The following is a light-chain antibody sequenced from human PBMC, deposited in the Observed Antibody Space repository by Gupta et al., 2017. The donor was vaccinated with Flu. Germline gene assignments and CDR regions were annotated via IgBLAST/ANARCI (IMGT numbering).Light chain of an antibody. Sequence: NTNIGINNVYWYQQHPGEAPMLLIYSGNQRPSGVPERFSGSNSGTTASLTISGVQAGDEADYYCAAWDDSRSDGVFGGGTKLTVL. J-gene: IGLJ2*01. CDR3: AAWDDSRSDGV. V-gene: IGLV1-47*02. CDR1: NTNIGINN. CDR2: SGN.